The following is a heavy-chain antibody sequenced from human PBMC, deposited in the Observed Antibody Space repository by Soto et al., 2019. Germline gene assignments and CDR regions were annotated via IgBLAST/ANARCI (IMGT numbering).Heavy chain of an antibody. J-gene: IGHJ4*02. CDR3: ARGGSGTTTFYDY. V-gene: IGHV4-61*01. CDR2: IYYSGST. CDR1: GGSVSSGSYY. D-gene: IGHD1-7*01. Sequence: LSLTCTVSGGSVSSGSYYWSWIRQPPGKGLEWIGYIYYSGSTNYNPSLKSRVTISVDTSKNQFSLKLSSVTAADTAAYYCARGGSGTTTFYDYWGQGTLVTVSS.